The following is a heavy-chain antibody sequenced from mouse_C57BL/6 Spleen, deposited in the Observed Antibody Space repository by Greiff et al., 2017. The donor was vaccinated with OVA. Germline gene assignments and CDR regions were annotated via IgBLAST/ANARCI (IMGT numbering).Heavy chain of an antibody. Sequence: VQLQQPGAELVMPGASVKLSCKASGYTFTSYWMHWVKQRPGQGLEWIGEIDPSDSYTNYNQKFKGKSTLTVDKSSSTAYMQLSSLTSEDSAVYYCARDGNTRGAMDYWGQGTSVTVSS. V-gene: IGHV1-69*01. CDR3: ARDGNTRGAMDY. CDR2: IDPSDSYT. J-gene: IGHJ4*01. D-gene: IGHD2-1*01. CDR1: GYTFTSYW.